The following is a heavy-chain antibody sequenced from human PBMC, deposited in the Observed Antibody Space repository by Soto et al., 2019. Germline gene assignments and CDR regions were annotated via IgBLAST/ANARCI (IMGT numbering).Heavy chain of an antibody. CDR2: IYYSGNT. CDR1: GASITTHY. Sequence: PSETLSLTCTVSGASITTHYWSWIRQPPGQGLEWIGYIYYSGNTNYNPSLKSRVTISADTSKNQFSLQLNSVTPEDTAVYYCARGRGARFENPTVRYYYYGMDVWGQGTTVTVSS. D-gene: IGHD3-9*01. V-gene: IGHV4-59*11. J-gene: IGHJ6*02. CDR3: ARGRGARFENPTVRYYYYGMDV.